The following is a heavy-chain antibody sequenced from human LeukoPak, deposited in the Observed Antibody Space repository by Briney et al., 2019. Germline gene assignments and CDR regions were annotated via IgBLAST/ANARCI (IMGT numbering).Heavy chain of an antibody. V-gene: IGHV3-30*04. J-gene: IGHJ4*02. CDR3: ARAYCSSNTCYAPDY. CDR1: GFSFSSYA. Sequence: GGSLRLSCAASGFSFSSYAIHWVCQAPGKGLEWVSVISYDGSNKYYTDSVKGRFTISRDNSKNTLYLQMNSLRAEDTAVYHCARAYCSSNTCYAPDYWGQGTLVTVSS. CDR2: ISYDGSNK. D-gene: IGHD2-2*01.